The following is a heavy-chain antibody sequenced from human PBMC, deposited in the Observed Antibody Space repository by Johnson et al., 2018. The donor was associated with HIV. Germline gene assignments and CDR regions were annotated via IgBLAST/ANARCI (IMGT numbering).Heavy chain of an antibody. CDR1: GFTFSSYG. Sequence: QVKLVESGGGVVQPGGSLRLSCAASGFTFSSYGMHWVRQAPGKGLEWVAVISYDGTNRYYADSVKGRFTISRDNSKNTLYLQMNSLRAEDAAVYYCARDLRGYPIIDAFDIWGQGTMVTVSS. CDR3: ARDLRGYPIIDAFDI. J-gene: IGHJ3*02. CDR2: ISYDGTNR. D-gene: IGHD3-3*01. V-gene: IGHV3-30*19.